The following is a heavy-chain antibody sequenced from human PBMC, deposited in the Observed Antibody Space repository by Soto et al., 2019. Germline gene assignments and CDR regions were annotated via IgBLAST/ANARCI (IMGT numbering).Heavy chain of an antibody. CDR1: GDSITNISYY. D-gene: IGHD1-7*01. V-gene: IGHV4-39*02. CDR2: IFYTGGT. CDR3: AREPLRGTGTFES. J-gene: IGHJ4*01. Sequence: TSETLSLTCTVSGDSITNISYYWAWIRQPPGKGLEWIGSIFYTGGTNDNPSLKSRVTISVDTSKNQFSLRLTSVTASDTAVFYCAREPLRGTGTFESWGHGTLVTVSS.